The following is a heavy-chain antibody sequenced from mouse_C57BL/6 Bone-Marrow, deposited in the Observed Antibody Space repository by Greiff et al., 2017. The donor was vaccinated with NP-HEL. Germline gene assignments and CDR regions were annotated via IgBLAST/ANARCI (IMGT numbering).Heavy chain of an antibody. V-gene: IGHV1-74*01. Sequence: VQLKESGAELVKPGASVKVSCKASGYTFTSYWMHWVKQRPGQGLEWIGRIHPSDSDTNYTQKFKGKATLTVDKSSSTAYMQLSSLTSEDYAVYYCAIGVVAPYYAMDYWGQGTSVTVSS. D-gene: IGHD1-1*01. CDR2: IHPSDSDT. CDR3: AIGVVAPYYAMDY. J-gene: IGHJ4*01. CDR1: GYTFTSYW.